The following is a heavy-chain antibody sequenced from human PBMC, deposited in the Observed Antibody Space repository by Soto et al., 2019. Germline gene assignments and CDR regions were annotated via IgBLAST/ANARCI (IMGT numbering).Heavy chain of an antibody. Sequence: QITLKESGPTLVKPTQTLTLTCTFSGFSLSTSGVGVGWIRQPPGKALEWLALIYWDDDKRYSPSLKSRLTITKDTSKNQVVLTMTNMDPVDTATYYCAHAPPPGWTAAGTAFYFDYWGQGTLVTVSS. D-gene: IGHD6-13*01. CDR1: GFSLSTSGVG. CDR3: AHAPPPGWTAAGTAFYFDY. V-gene: IGHV2-5*02. CDR2: IYWDDDK. J-gene: IGHJ4*02.